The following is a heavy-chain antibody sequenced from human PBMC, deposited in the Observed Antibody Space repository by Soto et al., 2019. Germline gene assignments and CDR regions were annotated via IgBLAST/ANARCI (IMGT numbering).Heavy chain of an antibody. CDR1: GDSVTTYW. Sequence: GEALKSSGEGSGDSVTTYWSGWVRQMPGRGLEGMVIIYPGDSDTRYSPSFQGQVTISADKSINTTYLQWSSLKASDTAIYYCARQAAAGKYYYAMDVWGQGTTATVSS. V-gene: IGHV5-51*01. D-gene: IGHD6-13*01. CDR2: IYPGDSDT. J-gene: IGHJ6*02. CDR3: ARQAAAGKYYYAMDV.